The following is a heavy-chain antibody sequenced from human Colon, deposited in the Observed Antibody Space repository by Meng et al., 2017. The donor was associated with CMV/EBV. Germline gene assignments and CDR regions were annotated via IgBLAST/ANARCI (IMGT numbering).Heavy chain of an antibody. Sequence: ASVKVSCKASGYSFTGYYMHWVRQAPGQGLEWMGWINPNSGATNYAQKFQGRVTMTRDTSISTAYLELSSLGSDDTAVYYCARSGHYDDGSGNHLFDPWGQGTLVTVSS. D-gene: IGHD3-22*01. CDR1: GYSFTGYY. J-gene: IGHJ5*02. CDR2: INPNSGAT. V-gene: IGHV1-2*02. CDR3: ARSGHYDDGSGNHLFDP.